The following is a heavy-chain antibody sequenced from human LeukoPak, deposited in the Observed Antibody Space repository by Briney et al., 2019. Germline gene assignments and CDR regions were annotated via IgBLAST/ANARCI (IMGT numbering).Heavy chain of an antibody. CDR2: ISCNGSTT. D-gene: IGHD2-2*01. V-gene: IGHV3-43D*04. CDR1: GFTFNNYT. CDR3: AGDVGYCRCTSCYYYYRDV. J-gene: IGHJ6*03. Sequence: GGSLRLSCAASGFTFNNYTMHWVRQAPGKGLEWVSFISCNGSTTYYADSVKGRFTISRDNSKNHLYRQMHSLRAEEAALYCCAGDVGYCRCTSCYYYYRDVGRKGTTV.